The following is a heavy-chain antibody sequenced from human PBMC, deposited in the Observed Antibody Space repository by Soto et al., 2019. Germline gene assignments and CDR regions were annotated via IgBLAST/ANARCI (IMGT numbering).Heavy chain of an antibody. J-gene: IGHJ1*01. Sequence: GESLKISCKGSGYSFTSYWIGWVRQMPGKGLEWMGIIYPGDSDTRYSPSFQGQVTISADKSISTAYLQWSSLKASDTAMYYCATVEDSSSWYSPEYFQHWGQGTLVTVSS. D-gene: IGHD6-13*01. CDR2: IYPGDSDT. V-gene: IGHV5-51*01. CDR1: GYSFTSYW. CDR3: ATVEDSSSWYSPEYFQH.